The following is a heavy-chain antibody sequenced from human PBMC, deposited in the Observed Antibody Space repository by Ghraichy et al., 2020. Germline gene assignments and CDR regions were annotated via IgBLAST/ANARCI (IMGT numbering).Heavy chain of an antibody. D-gene: IGHD3-22*01. CDR3: ARLIDRAPDY. V-gene: IGHV3-7*01. Sequence: GESLNISCAVSGFIFSNSWMSWVRQTPGKGLEWVANIKGDGSEIYYVDSVKGRFTISRDNAKNSLNLQMNSLRAEDTAVYYCARLIDRAPDYWVQGTLVTVSP. CDR2: IKGDGSEI. CDR1: GFIFSNSW. J-gene: IGHJ4*02.